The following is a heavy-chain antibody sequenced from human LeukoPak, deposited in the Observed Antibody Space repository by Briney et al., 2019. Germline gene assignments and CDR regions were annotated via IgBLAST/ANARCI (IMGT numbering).Heavy chain of an antibody. V-gene: IGHV1-18*01. D-gene: IGHD1-26*01. CDR1: GYTFTNFG. CDR3: AREVGRGFDY. J-gene: IGHJ4*02. Sequence: ASVKVSCKASGYTFTNFGISWVRQAPGQGLEWMGWISAYNSNTHYAQKLQGRVTMTTDISTSTAYMEVRSLRSDDTAVYYCAREVGRGFDYWGQGTLVTVSS. CDR2: ISAYNSNT.